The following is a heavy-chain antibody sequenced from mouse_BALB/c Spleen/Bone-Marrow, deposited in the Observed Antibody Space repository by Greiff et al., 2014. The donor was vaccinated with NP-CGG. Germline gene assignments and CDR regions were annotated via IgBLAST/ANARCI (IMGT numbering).Heavy chain of an antibody. CDR1: GYTFTSYW. Sequence: DLVKPGASVKLSCKASGYTFTSYWINWIKQRPGQGLEWIGRIPPGSGTTYYNEMFKGKATLTVDTSSTTAYIQRRSLSSEDSAVYFCVRGSYYYGSSSPWFAYWGQGTLVTVSA. V-gene: IGHV1S41*01. J-gene: IGHJ3*01. CDR2: IPPGSGTT. D-gene: IGHD1-1*01. CDR3: VRGSYYYGSSSPWFAY.